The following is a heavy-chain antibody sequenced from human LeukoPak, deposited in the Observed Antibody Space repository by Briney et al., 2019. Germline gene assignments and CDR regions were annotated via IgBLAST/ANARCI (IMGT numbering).Heavy chain of an antibody. V-gene: IGHV3-74*01. Sequence: HPGGSLRLSCAASGLTFKLYWMHWVSQAPGKGPVWVSRINDDGSSTSYADTVKGRFTISRDDTKNTLYLQMNSLRAEDTAVYYCARRAYCDILTGYFPLHFDYWGQGTLVTVSS. D-gene: IGHD3-9*01. J-gene: IGHJ4*02. CDR2: INDDGSST. CDR1: GLTFKLYW. CDR3: ARRAYCDILTGYFPLHFDY.